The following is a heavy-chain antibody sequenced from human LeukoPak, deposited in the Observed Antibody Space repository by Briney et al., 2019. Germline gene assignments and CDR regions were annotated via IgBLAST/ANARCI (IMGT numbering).Heavy chain of an antibody. J-gene: IGHJ6*02. CDR3: AKKFARYYGMDV. V-gene: IGHV3-23*01. CDR2: LSGSGGST. Sequence: GGSLRLSCAASGFTFSSYAMSWVRQAPGGGLEWVSALSGSGGSTYYADSVKGRFTISRDNSKNTLYLQMNSLRAEDTAVYYCAKKFARYYGMDVWGQGTTVTVSS. D-gene: IGHD3-10*01. CDR1: GFTFSSYA.